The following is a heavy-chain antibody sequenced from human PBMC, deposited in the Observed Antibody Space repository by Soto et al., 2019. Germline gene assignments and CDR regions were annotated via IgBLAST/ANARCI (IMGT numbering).Heavy chain of an antibody. D-gene: IGHD6-13*01. CDR1: GYSFTSYW. V-gene: IGHV5-51*01. Sequence: PGESLKISCKGSGYSFTSYWIGWVRPMPGKGLEWMGIIYPGDSDTRYSPSFQGQVTISADNSISTAYLQWSSLKVSDTAMYYCASHRAAAGTGSYSYGMDVWGQGTTVTVSS. CDR2: IYPGDSDT. J-gene: IGHJ6*02. CDR3: ASHRAAAGTGSYSYGMDV.